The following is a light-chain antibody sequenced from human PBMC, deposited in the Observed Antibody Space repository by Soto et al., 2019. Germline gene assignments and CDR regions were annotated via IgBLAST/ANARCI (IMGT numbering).Light chain of an antibody. Sequence: DLQMTQSPSSLSASVGDRVTITCRASQDISNYLAWYQQKPGKVPKLLIYAASTLQSGVPSRFSGSGSGTDFTLTISSLQPEDFATYYCQKYNSAPLTFGPGTKVDIK. CDR3: QKYNSAPLT. CDR1: QDISNY. V-gene: IGKV1-27*01. CDR2: AAS. J-gene: IGKJ3*01.